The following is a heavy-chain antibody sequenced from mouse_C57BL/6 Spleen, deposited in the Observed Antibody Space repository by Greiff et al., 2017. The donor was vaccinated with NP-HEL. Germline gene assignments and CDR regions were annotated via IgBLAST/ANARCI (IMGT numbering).Heavy chain of an antibody. CDR1: GYSFTGYY. V-gene: IGHV1-42*01. J-gene: IGHJ2*01. D-gene: IGHD1-1*01. CDR3: ARSGSSYFGY. Sequence: EVKLQEPGPELVKPGASVKISCKASGYSFTGYYMNWVKQSPEKSLEWIGKINPSTGGTTYNQKFKDKATLTVDKSSSTAYMQLKSLTSEDSAVYYCARSGSSYFGYWGQGTTLTVSS. CDR2: INPSTGGT.